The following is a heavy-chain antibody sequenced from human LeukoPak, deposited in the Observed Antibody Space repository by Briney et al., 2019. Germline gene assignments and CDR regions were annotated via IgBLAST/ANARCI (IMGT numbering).Heavy chain of an antibody. Sequence: PGGSLRLSCAASGFTFSSYAMTWVRQAPGKGLEWVSTITAGGSHTYYPDSVKGRFTISRDKSKNTLYLQMNSLRVEDTAVYYCANLNVPWGQGTLVTVSS. CDR1: GFTFSSYA. CDR3: ANLNVP. V-gene: IGHV3-23*01. J-gene: IGHJ5*02. CDR2: ITAGGSHT. D-gene: IGHD1-1*01.